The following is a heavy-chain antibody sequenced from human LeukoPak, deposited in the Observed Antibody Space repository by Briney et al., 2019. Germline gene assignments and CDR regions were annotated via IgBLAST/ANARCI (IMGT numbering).Heavy chain of an antibody. CDR3: AKTVGATTFFYYYYYGMDV. D-gene: IGHD1-26*01. CDR1: GFTFSSYG. CDR2: ISYDGSNK. J-gene: IGHJ6*02. V-gene: IGHV3-30*18. Sequence: GGSLRLSCAASGFTFSSYGMRWVRQAPGKGLEWVAVISYDGSNKYYADSVKGRFTISRDNSKNTLYLQMNSLRVEDTAVYYCAKTVGATTFFYYYYYGMDVWGQGTTVTVSS.